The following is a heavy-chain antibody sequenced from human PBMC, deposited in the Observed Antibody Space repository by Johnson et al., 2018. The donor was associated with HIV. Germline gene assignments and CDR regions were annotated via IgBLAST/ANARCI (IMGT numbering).Heavy chain of an antibody. CDR3: AKDWTPVVKSPIVAFDI. J-gene: IGHJ3*02. CDR1: GFTFSDYY. Sequence: QVQLVESGGDLVKPGGSLRLSCAASGFTFSDYYMTWIRLAPGNGLEWVSYISSSGSIINYADSMKGRFTISRDNARKSLYLQMNSLRAEDTAVFYCAKDWTPVVKSPIVAFDIWGQGTMVTVSS. V-gene: IGHV3-11*04. D-gene: IGHD4-23*01. CDR2: ISSSGSII.